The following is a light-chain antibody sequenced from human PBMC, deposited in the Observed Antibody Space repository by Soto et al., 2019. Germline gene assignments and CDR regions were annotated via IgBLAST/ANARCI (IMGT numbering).Light chain of an antibody. CDR1: HGISEY. CDR2: GAS. J-gene: IGKJ1*01. V-gene: IGKV1-27*01. CDR3: HSYNSIPRT. Sequence: DIQMAQSPSSLSASIGDRVTITCRASHGISEYVAWYQQRPGNAPNLLIYGASILQSGVPSRFSGSGSGTHFTLTISSLQPEDVATYYCHSYNSIPRTFGQGTTVEIK.